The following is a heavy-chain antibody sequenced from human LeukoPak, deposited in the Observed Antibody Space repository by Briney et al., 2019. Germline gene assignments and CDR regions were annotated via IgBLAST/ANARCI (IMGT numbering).Heavy chain of an antibody. Sequence: SETLSLTCSVSGGSITDSYWSWIRQPPGKGLEWIGYIYYTGSTTYNPSYKSRVTISVDTSKNQVSLQLSSVTAADTAVYYCARHVAVGETAWGQGTLVTVYS. J-gene: IGHJ5*02. CDR3: ARHVAVGETA. CDR2: IYYTGST. D-gene: IGHD1-26*01. V-gene: IGHV4-59*08. CDR1: GGSITDSY.